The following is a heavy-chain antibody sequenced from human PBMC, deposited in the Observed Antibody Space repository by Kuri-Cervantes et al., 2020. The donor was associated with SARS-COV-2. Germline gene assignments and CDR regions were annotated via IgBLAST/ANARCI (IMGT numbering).Heavy chain of an antibody. Sequence: ASVKVSCKVSGYTLIELSMHWVRQAPGKGLEWMGGFDPEDGETIYAQKFQGRVTMTEDTSTDTAYMELSSLRSEDTAVYYCATARFQWELLPLSSWGQGTLVTVSS. D-gene: IGHD1-26*01. V-gene: IGHV1-24*01. CDR3: ATARFQWELLPLSS. CDR2: FDPEDGET. CDR1: GYTLIELS. J-gene: IGHJ5*02.